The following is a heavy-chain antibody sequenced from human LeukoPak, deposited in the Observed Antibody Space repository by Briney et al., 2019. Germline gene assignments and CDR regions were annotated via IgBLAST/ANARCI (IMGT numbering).Heavy chain of an antibody. CDR1: GFTFGTYA. CDR3: TRYSGGTDY. V-gene: IGHV3-49*03. Sequence: GGSLRLSCTSSGFTFGTYAVSWFRQAPGKGLEWVAFIRSKTFGGTTEYAASVKGRFTISRDDSKSIAYLQMNSLKTEDTAVYYCTRYSGGTDYWGQGTLVSVSS. J-gene: IGHJ4*02. CDR2: IRSKTFGGTT. D-gene: IGHD3-16*01.